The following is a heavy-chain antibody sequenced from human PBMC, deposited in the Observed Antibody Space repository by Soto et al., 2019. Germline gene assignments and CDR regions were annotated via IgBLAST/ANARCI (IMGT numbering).Heavy chain of an antibody. V-gene: IGHV3-23*01. CDR2: IRGSGGST. CDR3: AKGATSTVTYIDY. D-gene: IGHD4-17*01. J-gene: IGHJ4*02. CDR1: GFTFSNYA. Sequence: GGSLRLSCAASGFTFSNYAMSLVSQAPGRGLEWVSGIRGSGGSTNYADSVKGRFTISRDNSKNTLYLQMNSLRADDTAVYYCAKGATSTVTYIDYWGQGTLVTVSS.